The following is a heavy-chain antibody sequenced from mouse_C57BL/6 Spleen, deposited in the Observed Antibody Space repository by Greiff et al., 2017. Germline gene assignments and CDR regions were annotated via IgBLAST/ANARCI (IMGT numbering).Heavy chain of an antibody. CDR2: IYPGDGDT. J-gene: IGHJ4*01. V-gene: IGHV1-82*01. CDR3: ARRYYYGSSYGAMDY. Sequence: VQLQQSGPELVKPGASVKISCKASGYAFSSSWMNWVKQRPGKGLEWIGRIYPGDGDTNYNGKFKGKATLTADKSSSTAYMQLSSLTSEDSAVYFCARRYYYGSSYGAMDYWGQGTSVTVSS. CDR1: GYAFSSSW. D-gene: IGHD1-1*01.